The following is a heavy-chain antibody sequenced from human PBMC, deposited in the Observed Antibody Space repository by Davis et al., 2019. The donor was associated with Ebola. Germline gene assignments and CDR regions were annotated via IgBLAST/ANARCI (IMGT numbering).Heavy chain of an antibody. V-gene: IGHV3-21*04. CDR3: AKSGLSFGVVKYHYGMDV. J-gene: IGHJ6*04. CDR2: ITSSSSSI. CDR1: GLTFSSYI. Sequence: GESLKISCAASGLTFSSYIMNWVRQAPGKGLEWVSSITSSSSSIYYADSVKGRFTISRDNSKNTLYLQMNNLRAEDTAVYYCAKSGLSFGVVKYHYGMDVWGKGTTVTVSS. D-gene: IGHD3-3*01.